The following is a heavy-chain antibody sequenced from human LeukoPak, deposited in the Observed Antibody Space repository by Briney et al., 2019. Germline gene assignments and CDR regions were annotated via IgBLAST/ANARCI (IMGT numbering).Heavy chain of an antibody. CDR1: GGSISSGSYY. D-gene: IGHD6-13*01. J-gene: IGHJ5*02. CDR2: IYYSGST. Sequence: SETLSLTCTVSGGSISSGSYYWGWIRQPPGKGLEWIGSIYYSGSTYYNPSLKSRVTISVDTSKNQFSLKLSSVTAADTAVYYCATNAGYSSSWYLDGLDPWGQGTLVTVSS. V-gene: IGHV4-39*01. CDR3: ATNAGYSSSWYLDGLDP.